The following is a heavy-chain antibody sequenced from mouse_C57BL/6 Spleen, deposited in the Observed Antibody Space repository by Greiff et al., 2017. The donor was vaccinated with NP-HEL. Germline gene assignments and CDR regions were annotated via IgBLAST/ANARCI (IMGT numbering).Heavy chain of an antibody. Sequence: EVQLVESGPGLVKPSQSLSLTCSVTGYSITSGYYWNWIRQFPGNKLEWMGYISYDGSNNYNPSLKNRISITRDTSKNQFFLKLNSVTTEDTATYYCARDRDDGFPWFAYWGQGTLVTVSA. V-gene: IGHV3-6*01. CDR1: GYSITSGYY. D-gene: IGHD2-3*01. J-gene: IGHJ3*01. CDR3: ARDRDDGFPWFAY. CDR2: ISYDGSN.